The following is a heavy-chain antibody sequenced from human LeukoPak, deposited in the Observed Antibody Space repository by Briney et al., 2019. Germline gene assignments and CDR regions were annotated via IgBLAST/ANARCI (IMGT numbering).Heavy chain of an antibody. CDR3: TRPSGIVGAHGHDY. J-gene: IGHJ4*02. CDR2: IRYDGSNK. D-gene: IGHD1-26*01. V-gene: IGHV3-30*02. CDR1: GFIFSSYG. Sequence: GGSLRLSCAASGFIFSSYGMHWVRQAPGKGLEWVAFIRYDGSNKYYADSVKGRFTISRDNSKNTLYLQMNSLRAEDTAVYYCTRPSGIVGAHGHDYWGQGTLVTVSS.